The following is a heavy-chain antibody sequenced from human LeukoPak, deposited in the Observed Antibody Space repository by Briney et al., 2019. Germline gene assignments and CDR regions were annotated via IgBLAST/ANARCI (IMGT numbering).Heavy chain of an antibody. CDR1: GGSISSYY. CDR3: ARGGLAAAGHAYGLDFYYYGMDV. D-gene: IGHD6-13*01. Sequence: SETLSLTCTVSGGSISSYYWSWIRQPPGKGLEWIGYIYYSGSTNYNPSLKSRVTISVDTSKNQFSLKLSSVTAADTAVYYCARGGLAAAGHAYGLDFYYYGMDVWGQGTTVTVSS. J-gene: IGHJ6*02. CDR2: IYYSGST. V-gene: IGHV4-59*08.